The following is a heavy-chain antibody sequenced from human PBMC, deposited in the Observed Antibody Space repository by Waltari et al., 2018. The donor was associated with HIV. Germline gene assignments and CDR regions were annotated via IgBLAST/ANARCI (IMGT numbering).Heavy chain of an antibody. CDR3: ARLQGWELIGSAAFDI. D-gene: IGHD1-26*01. V-gene: IGHV4-39*01. CDR2: LFYSGST. J-gene: IGHJ3*02. Sequence: QMQLQESGPGLVKPSETLSLTCTVSGGSIGSSSHFWGWIRQPPVKGLEWIGTLFYSGSTDYNPSLKSRVTISVDTSKNQFSLKMSSVTAADTAVYYCARLQGWELIGSAAFDIWGQGTMVTVSS. CDR1: GGSIGSSSHF.